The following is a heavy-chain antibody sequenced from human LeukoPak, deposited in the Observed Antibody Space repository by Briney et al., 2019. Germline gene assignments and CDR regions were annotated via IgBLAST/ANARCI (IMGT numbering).Heavy chain of an antibody. Sequence: GGSLRLSCAASGFTFSSYAMHWVRQAPGKGLEWVAVISYDGSNKYYADSVKGRFTISRDNSKNTLYLQMNSLRAGDTAVYYCARAVAGTFFDYWGRGTLVTVSS. D-gene: IGHD6-19*01. CDR3: ARAVAGTFFDY. V-gene: IGHV3-30-3*01. J-gene: IGHJ4*02. CDR2: ISYDGSNK. CDR1: GFTFSSYA.